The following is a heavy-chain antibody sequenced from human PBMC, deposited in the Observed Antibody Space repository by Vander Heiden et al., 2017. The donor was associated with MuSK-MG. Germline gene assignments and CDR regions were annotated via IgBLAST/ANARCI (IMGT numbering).Heavy chain of an antibody. D-gene: IGHD4-17*01. J-gene: IGHJ4*02. CDR1: GGSFSGYD. CDR2: INHSGST. Sequence: QVQLQQWGAGLLKPSETLSLTCAVYGGSFSGYDWRWIRQPPGKGLEWSGEINHSGSTNYNPSLKSRVTISVDTSKNQFSLKLSSVTAADTAVYYCARGRANDYGGNRYFDYWGQGTLVTVSS. CDR3: ARGRANDYGGNRYFDY. V-gene: IGHV4-34*01.